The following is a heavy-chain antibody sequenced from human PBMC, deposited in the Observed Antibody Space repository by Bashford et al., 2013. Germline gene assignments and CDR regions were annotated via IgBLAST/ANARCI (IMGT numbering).Heavy chain of an antibody. CDR2: IYYRGST. CDR3: ARRRYFDL. V-gene: IGHV4-59*08. Sequence: SETLSLTCTVSGGSISDYYWSWIRQPPGKGLEWIGYIYYRGSTNYNPSLKSRVTISLDTSKNQFSLKLSSVTAADTAVYYCARRRYFDLWGRGTLVTVSS. J-gene: IGHJ2*01. CDR1: GGSISDYY.